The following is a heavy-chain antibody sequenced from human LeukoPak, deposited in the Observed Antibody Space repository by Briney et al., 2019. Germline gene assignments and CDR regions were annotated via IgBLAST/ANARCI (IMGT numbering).Heavy chain of an antibody. D-gene: IGHD6-19*01. J-gene: IGHJ6*02. CDR2: FDPEDGET. V-gene: IGHV1-24*01. CDR3: ASTGSGWYDYYYYGMDV. CDR1: GYTLTELS. Sequence: GASVKVSCKVSGYTLTELSMHWVRQAPGKGLEWMGGFDPEDGETIYAQKFQGRVTMTRNTSISTAYMELSSLRSEDTAVYYCASTGSGWYDYYYYGMDVWGQGTTVTVSS.